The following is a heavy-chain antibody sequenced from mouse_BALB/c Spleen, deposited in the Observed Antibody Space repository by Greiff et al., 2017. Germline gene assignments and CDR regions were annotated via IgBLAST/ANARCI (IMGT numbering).Heavy chain of an antibody. J-gene: IGHJ2*01. CDR2: INSNGGST. V-gene: IGHV5-6-3*01. CDR1: GFTFSSYG. CDR3: ARDGMRHITTAPYFDY. D-gene: IGHD1-2*01. Sequence: EVQGVESGGGLVQPGGSLKLSCAASGFTFSSYGMSWVRQTPDKRLELVATINSNGGSTYYPDSVKGRFTISRDNAKNTLYLQMSSLKSEDTAMYYCARDGMRHITTAPYFDYWGQGTTLTVSS.